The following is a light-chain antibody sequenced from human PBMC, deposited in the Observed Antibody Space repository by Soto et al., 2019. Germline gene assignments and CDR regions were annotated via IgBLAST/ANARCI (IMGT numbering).Light chain of an antibody. CDR1: QSISSY. Sequence: DIQMTQSPSSLSASVGDRVTITCRASQSISSYLNWYQQKTGEAPKLLIYAASILHSGVPSRFGGSGSGTDFTLTISSLQPEDCATYYCQQAYITPHSGFGPGTKVDIK. J-gene: IGKJ3*01. CDR2: AAS. CDR3: QQAYITPHSG. V-gene: IGKV1-39*01.